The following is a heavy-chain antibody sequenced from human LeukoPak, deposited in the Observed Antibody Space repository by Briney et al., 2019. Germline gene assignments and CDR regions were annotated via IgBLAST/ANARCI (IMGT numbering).Heavy chain of an antibody. V-gene: IGHV3-21*01. CDR2: ISSSSSYI. CDR1: GFTFSSYR. J-gene: IGHJ4*02. D-gene: IGHD4-11*01. CDR3: ARGHSNYGDYFDY. Sequence: PGGSLRLSCAASGFTFSSYRMNWVRQAPGKGLEWVSSISSSSSYIYYADSVKGRFTISRDNAKNSLSLQMNSLRAEDTAVYYCARGHSNYGDYFDYWGQGTLVTVSS.